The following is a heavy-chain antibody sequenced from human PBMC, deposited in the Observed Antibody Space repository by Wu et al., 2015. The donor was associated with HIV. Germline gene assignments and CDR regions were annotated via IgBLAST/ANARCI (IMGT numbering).Heavy chain of an antibody. CDR2: ISAYNGDT. CDR3: ARDHGSSYDILTGYYGPFDY. Sequence: QVHLVQSGAEVKKPGASVKVSCKASGYTFNTYGISWVRQAPGQGLEWVAWISAYNGDTNYAQKFHGRVTMTTDTATSTAYMELRDLRSDDTALYFCARDHGSSYDILTGYYGPFDYWGQGTLVAVSS. J-gene: IGHJ4*02. CDR1: GYTFNTYG. D-gene: IGHD3-9*01. V-gene: IGHV1-18*01.